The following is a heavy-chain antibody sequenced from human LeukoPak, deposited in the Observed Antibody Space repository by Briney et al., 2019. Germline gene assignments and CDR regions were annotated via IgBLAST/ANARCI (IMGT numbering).Heavy chain of an antibody. CDR2: INPNSGGT. Sequence: GASVKVSCKASGYTFTGYYMHWVRQAPGQGLEWMGWINPNSGGTNYAQKFQGRVTMTRDTSISTAYMELSRLRSDDTAVYYCARDRPDPLNYDFWSGYPAPPRRYFDYWGQGTLVTVSS. D-gene: IGHD3-3*01. CDR1: GYTFTGYY. J-gene: IGHJ4*02. CDR3: ARDRPDPLNYDFWSGYPAPPRRYFDY. V-gene: IGHV1-2*02.